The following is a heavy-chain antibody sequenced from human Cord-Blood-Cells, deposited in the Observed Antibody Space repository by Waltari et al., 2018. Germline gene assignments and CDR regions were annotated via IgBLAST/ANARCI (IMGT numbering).Heavy chain of an antibody. CDR2: INHSGST. J-gene: IGHJ4*02. Sequence: QVQLQQWGAGLLKPSETLSLTCAVYGGSFSGYSWSWTRQPPGKGLEWIGEINHSGSTNYNPSLKSRVTISVDTSKNQFSLKLSSVTAADTAVYYCARGSRLRPYFDYWGQGTLVTVSS. CDR3: ARGSRLRPYFDY. D-gene: IGHD5-12*01. CDR1: GGSFSGYS. V-gene: IGHV4-34*01.